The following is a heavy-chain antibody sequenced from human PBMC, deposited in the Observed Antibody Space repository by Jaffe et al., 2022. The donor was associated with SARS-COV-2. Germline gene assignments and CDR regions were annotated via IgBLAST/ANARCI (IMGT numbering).Heavy chain of an antibody. CDR1: GYTFTGQY. CDR3: ARDYRELPQDF. J-gene: IGHJ4*02. D-gene: IGHD1-7*01. V-gene: IGHV1-2*02. CDR2: IRPSNGDT. Sequence: QVHLVQSGAEVKKPGASVKVSCKASGYTFTGQYMHWVRQAPGQGLEWMGWIRPSNGDTNYSQRFQGRVTMTRDTSISTAYMELSRLRSDDTAMYYCARDYRELPQDFWGQGTLVTVSS.